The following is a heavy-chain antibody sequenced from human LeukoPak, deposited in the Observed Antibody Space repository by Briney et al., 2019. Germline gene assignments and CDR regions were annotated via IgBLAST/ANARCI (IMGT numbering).Heavy chain of an antibody. Sequence: PSETLSLTCTVSGGSISSYYWSWIRQPPGKGLEWIGYIYYSGSTNYNPSLKSRVSISVDTSKNQFSLKLSSVTAADTAVYYCARDLDYGGNYDYYMDVWGKGTTVTVSS. CDR2: IYYSGST. CDR1: GGSISSYY. J-gene: IGHJ6*03. V-gene: IGHV4-59*12. D-gene: IGHD4-23*01. CDR3: ARDLDYGGNYDYYMDV.